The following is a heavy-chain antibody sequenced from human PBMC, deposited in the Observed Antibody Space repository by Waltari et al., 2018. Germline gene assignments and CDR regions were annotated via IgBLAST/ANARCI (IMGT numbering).Heavy chain of an antibody. D-gene: IGHD5-12*01. Sequence: QVQLQESGPGLVKPSETLSLTCTVSGGSISSYYWSWIRQPPGKGLEWIGYIYYSGITNYNPSLKSRVTISVDTSKNQFSLKLSSVTAADTAVYYCAGGGYSGYDHDYWGQGTLVTVSS. CDR2: IYYSGIT. CDR3: AGGGYSGYDHDY. CDR1: GGSISSYY. V-gene: IGHV4-59*01. J-gene: IGHJ4*02.